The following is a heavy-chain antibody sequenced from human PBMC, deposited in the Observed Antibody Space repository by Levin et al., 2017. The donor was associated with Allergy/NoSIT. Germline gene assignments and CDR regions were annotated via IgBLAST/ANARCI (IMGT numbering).Heavy chain of an antibody. CDR3: ATPDPVRPSDYFDY. J-gene: IGHJ4*02. CDR1: GGTFSSYT. CDR2: IIPILGIA. D-gene: IGHD1-14*01. V-gene: IGHV1-69*02. Sequence: SVKVSCKASGGTFSSYTISWVRQAPGQGLEWMGRIIPILGIANYAQKFQGRVTITADKSTSTAYMELSSLRSEDTAVYYCATPDPVRPSDYFDYWGQGTLVTVSS.